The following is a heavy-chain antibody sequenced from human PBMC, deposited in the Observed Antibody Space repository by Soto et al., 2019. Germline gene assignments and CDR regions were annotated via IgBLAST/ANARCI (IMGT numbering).Heavy chain of an antibody. CDR1: GVSISSYY. D-gene: IGHD6-19*01. J-gene: IGHJ4*02. Sequence: SETLSLTCTVSGVSISSYYWSWIRQPPGKGLEWIGYIYYSGSTNYNPSLKSRVTISVDTSKNQFSLKLSTVTAADTAVYYCARAKVTRSGWSTPFFDYWGQGTLVTVSS. CDR2: IYYSGST. V-gene: IGHV4-59*01. CDR3: ARAKVTRSGWSTPFFDY.